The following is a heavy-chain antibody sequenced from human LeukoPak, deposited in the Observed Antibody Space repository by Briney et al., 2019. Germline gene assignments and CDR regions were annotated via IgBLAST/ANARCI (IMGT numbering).Heavy chain of an antibody. D-gene: IGHD2-15*01. Sequence: SETLSLTCTVSGGSISSGGYYWSWIRQPPGKGLEWIGYIYYSGSTNYNPSLKSRVTISVDTSKNQFSLKLSSVTAADTAVYYCARAFTYCSGGSCYNDAFDIWGQGTMVTVSS. CDR3: ARAFTYCSGGSCYNDAFDI. CDR2: IYYSGST. CDR1: GGSISSGGYY. V-gene: IGHV4-61*08. J-gene: IGHJ3*02.